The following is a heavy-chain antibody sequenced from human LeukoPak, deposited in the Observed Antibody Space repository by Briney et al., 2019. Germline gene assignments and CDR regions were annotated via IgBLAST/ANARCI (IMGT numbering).Heavy chain of an antibody. CDR1: GFTVTNNY. J-gene: IGHJ4*02. Sequence: GGSLRLSWAVSGFTVTNNYMSWVRQAPGKGLEWVSVIFSDGSTYYANSVKGRFTISRDNSKNTLDLQMNSLRAEDTAVYYCARGGGAFCGSDCHRNFDCWGQGTLVTVSS. V-gene: IGHV3-53*01. D-gene: IGHD2-21*02. CDR3: ARGGGAFCGSDCHRNFDC. CDR2: IFSDGST.